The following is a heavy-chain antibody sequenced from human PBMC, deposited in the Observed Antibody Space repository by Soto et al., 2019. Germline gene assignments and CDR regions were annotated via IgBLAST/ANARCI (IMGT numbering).Heavy chain of an antibody. D-gene: IGHD5-12*01. CDR1: GGTFSNDI. CDR2: IIPLLDIA. Sequence: QVQLVQSGAEVKKPGSSVKVSCKTSGGTFSNDIITWVRQAPGQGLEWMGRIIPLLDIANYAQKFQGRVTITADKSTSPAYMELNSLRSEDTAVYYCARESPSVSTFSGYEAIDYWGQGTLFTVSS. V-gene: IGHV1-69*08. CDR3: ARESPSVSTFSGYEAIDY. J-gene: IGHJ4*02.